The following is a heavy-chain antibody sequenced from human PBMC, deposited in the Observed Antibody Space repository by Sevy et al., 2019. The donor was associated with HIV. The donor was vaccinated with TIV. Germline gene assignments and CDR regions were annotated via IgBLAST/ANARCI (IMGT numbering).Heavy chain of an antibody. CDR3: AKDLRTNTGILTGHYNGEGHYGMDV. CDR1: GFTFSSYA. J-gene: IGHJ6*02. V-gene: IGHV3-23*01. CDR2: ISGSGGST. D-gene: IGHD3-9*01. Sequence: GGFLRLSCAASGFTFSSYAMSWVRQAPGKGLEWVSAISGSGGSTYYADSVKGRFTISRDNSKNTLYLQMNSLRAEDTAVYYCAKDLRTNTGILTGHYNGEGHYGMDVWGQGTTVTVSS.